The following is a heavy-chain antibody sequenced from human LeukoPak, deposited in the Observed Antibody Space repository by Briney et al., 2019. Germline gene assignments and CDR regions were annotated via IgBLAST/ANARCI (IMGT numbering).Heavy chain of an antibody. V-gene: IGHV3-74*01. CDR2: INTDGSRT. J-gene: IGHJ4*02. CDR3: AKVGGLYYDILTGYHDY. CDR1: GFTFSTYW. D-gene: IGHD3-9*01. Sequence: GGSLRLSCAASGFTFSTYWMHWVRQAPGKGLVWVSRINTDGSRTDSVEGRFTISRDNAKNTLYLQMNSLRAEDTAVYYCAKVGGLYYDILTGYHDYWGQGTLVTVSS.